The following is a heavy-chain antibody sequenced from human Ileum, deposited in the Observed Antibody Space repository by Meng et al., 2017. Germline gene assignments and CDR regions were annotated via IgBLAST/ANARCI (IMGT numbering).Heavy chain of an antibody. V-gene: IGHV4-4*02. D-gene: IGHD1-1*01. J-gene: IGHJ4*02. CDR1: GDSITNTNW. Sequence: GQPQESGPGVVKPSGTLSLTCAVSGDSITNTNWWNWVRQPPGKGLEWIGEVYHSGSTNYNPSLQSRVTISIDKSKNQFSLNLTSVTVADTAVYYCARGGLTLERRPLDYWGQGTLVTVSS. CDR2: VYHSGST. CDR3: ARGGLTLERRPLDY.